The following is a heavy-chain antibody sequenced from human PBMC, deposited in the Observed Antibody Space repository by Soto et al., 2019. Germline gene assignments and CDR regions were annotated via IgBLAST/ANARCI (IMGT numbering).Heavy chain of an antibody. CDR1: GFTFSSYG. D-gene: IGHD3-22*01. Sequence: PGGSLRLSCVVSGFTFSSYGMHWVRQAPGKGLEWVAVISYDGSNKYYVDPVKGRFTISRDNSKNTLYLQMNSLRAEDTAVYYCAKDPYFDTSGYYYGVDYWGQGTLVTVSS. V-gene: IGHV3-30*18. CDR3: AKDPYFDTSGYYYGVDY. J-gene: IGHJ4*02. CDR2: ISYDGSNK.